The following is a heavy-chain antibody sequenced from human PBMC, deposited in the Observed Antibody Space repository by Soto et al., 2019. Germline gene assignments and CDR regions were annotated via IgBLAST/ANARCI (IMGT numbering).Heavy chain of an antibody. Sequence: SETLPLTCASSGGSISSSSYYWGWTPQPPGKGLEWIGSIYYSGSTYYNPSLKSRVTISVDTSKNQFSLKLSSVTAADTAVYYCARYYYGSGREAGSFDYWGQGTLVTVSS. V-gene: IGHV4-39*01. CDR1: GGSISSSSYY. CDR3: ARYYYGSGREAGSFDY. CDR2: IYYSGST. D-gene: IGHD3-10*01. J-gene: IGHJ4*02.